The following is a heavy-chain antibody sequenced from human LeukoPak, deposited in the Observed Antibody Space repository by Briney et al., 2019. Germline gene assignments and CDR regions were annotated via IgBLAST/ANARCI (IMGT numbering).Heavy chain of an antibody. CDR2: ISGRGRST. CDR3: AKESCGGDCFRVSDY. J-gene: IGHJ4*02. V-gene: IGHV3-23*01. CDR1: GFTFSSYA. D-gene: IGHD2-21*02. Sequence: GGSLRLSCAASGFTFSSYAMSWVRQAPGKGLEWVSSISGRGRSTYYAASVKGRFTISRDNAKNPLYLQMNILGADDTALYYCAKESCGGDCFRVSDYLGAGALVTVSS.